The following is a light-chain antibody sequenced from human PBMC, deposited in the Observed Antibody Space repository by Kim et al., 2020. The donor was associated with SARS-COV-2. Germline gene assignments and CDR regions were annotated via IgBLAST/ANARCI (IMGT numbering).Light chain of an antibody. CDR3: QQYGSSRFT. J-gene: IGKJ3*01. V-gene: IGKV3-20*01. CDR1: QSVSSSY. CDR2: GES. Sequence: SPGERATLSCRASQSVSSSYLAWYQQKPGQAPRLLIYGESSRATGIPDRFSGSGSGTDFTLTISRLEPEDFAVYYCQQYGSSRFTFGPGTKVDIK.